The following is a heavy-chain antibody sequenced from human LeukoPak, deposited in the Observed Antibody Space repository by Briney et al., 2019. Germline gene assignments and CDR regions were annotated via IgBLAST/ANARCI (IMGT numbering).Heavy chain of an antibody. Sequence: SETLSLTCAVYGGSFSGYYWSWIRQPPGKGLEWIGTIYYSGSTYYNPSLKSRVTISVDTSKNQFSLKLSSVTAADTAVYYCAREVVGATDHDAFDIWGQGTMVTVSS. V-gene: IGHV4-34*01. CDR3: AREVVGATDHDAFDI. CDR1: GGSFSGYY. CDR2: IYYSGST. J-gene: IGHJ3*02. D-gene: IGHD1-26*01.